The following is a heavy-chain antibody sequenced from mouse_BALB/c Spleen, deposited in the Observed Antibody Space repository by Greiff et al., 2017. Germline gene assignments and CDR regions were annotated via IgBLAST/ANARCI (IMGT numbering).Heavy chain of an antibody. J-gene: IGHJ3*01. Sequence: EVQGVESGGGLVKPGGSLKLSCAASGFTFSSYAMSWVRQTPEKRLEWVASISSCGSTYYPDSVKGRFTISRDNARNILYLQMSSLRSDDTAMYYCARGTYGNLAWFAYWGQGTLVTVSA. V-gene: IGHV5-6-5*01. CDR2: ISSCGST. D-gene: IGHD2-1*01. CDR3: ARGTYGNLAWFAY. CDR1: GFTFSSYA.